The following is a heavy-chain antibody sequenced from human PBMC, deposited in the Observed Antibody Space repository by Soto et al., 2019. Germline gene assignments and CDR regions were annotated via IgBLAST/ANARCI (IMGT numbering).Heavy chain of an antibody. Sequence: SQTLSLTCAISGDSVSINSGAWNWIRQSPSRGLEWLGRTYYRSKWYYDYAESVKSRIIISADTSKNQFSLKLSSVTAADTAVYYCARQCRGVTCHWFVPWGQGTLVTVSS. D-gene: IGHD2-15*01. CDR2: TYYRSKWYY. CDR1: GDSVSINSGA. J-gene: IGHJ5*02. CDR3: ARQCRGVTCHWFVP. V-gene: IGHV6-1*01.